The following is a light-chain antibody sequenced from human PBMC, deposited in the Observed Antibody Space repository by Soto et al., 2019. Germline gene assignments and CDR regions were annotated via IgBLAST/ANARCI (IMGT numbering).Light chain of an antibody. Sequence: QSVLTQAPSASGTPGQRVTISCSGSSSNIGSNTVSWYQQLPGTAPKLLIYSNDQRPSGVPDRFSGSKSGTSASLAIGGLQSDDEADYYCAAWEDSLNGWVFGGGTKLTVL. V-gene: IGLV1-44*01. CDR2: SND. J-gene: IGLJ3*02. CDR3: AAWEDSLNGWV. CDR1: SSNIGSNT.